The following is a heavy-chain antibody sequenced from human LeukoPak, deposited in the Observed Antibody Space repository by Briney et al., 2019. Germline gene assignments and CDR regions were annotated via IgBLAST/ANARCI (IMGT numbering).Heavy chain of an antibody. V-gene: IGHV4-59*01. CDR3: ARARNYYGSSGFYYEGDAFDI. D-gene: IGHD3-22*01. CDR2: IYSSGST. J-gene: IGHJ3*02. Sequence: SETLSLTCTVSGGSISSYHWSWIRQPPGKGLECIGYIYSSGSTNYNPSLKSRVTISVDTSKNQFSLKLSSVTAADTAVYYCARARNYYGSSGFYYEGDAFDIWGQGTMVTVSS. CDR1: GGSISSYH.